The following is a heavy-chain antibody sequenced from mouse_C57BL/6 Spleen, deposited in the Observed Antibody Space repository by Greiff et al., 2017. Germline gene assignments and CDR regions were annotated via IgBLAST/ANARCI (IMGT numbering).Heavy chain of an antibody. CDR2: FYPGSGSI. Sequence: QVQLQQSGAELVKPGASVKLSCKASGYTFTEYTIHWVKQRSGQGLGWIGWFYPGSGSIKYNEKFKDKATLTADKSSSTVYMELSRLTSEDSAVYYCERHEKVPLGDDVDFDYWGQGTTLTVSS. J-gene: IGHJ2*01. D-gene: IGHD2-2*01. CDR3: ERHEKVPLGDDVDFDY. CDR1: GYTFTEYT. V-gene: IGHV1-62-2*01.